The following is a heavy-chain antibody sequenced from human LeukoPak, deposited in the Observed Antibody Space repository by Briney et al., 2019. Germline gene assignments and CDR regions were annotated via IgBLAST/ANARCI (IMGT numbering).Heavy chain of an antibody. V-gene: IGHV5-10-1*01. CDR2: IDPSDSYT. J-gene: IGHJ4*02. CDR1: GYSFTSYW. CDR3: AREMATINYFDY. Sequence: GESLKISCKGSGYSFTSYWISWVRQMPGKGLEWMGRIDPSDSYTNYSPSFQGHVTISADKSISIAYLQWSSLKASDTAMYYCAREMATINYFDYWGQGTLVTVSS. D-gene: IGHD5-24*01.